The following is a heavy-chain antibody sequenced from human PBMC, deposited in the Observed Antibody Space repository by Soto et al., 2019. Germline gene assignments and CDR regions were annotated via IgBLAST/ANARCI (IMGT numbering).Heavy chain of an antibody. Sequence: SETLSLTCTVSGGSISSGDYYWSWIRQPPGKGLEWIGYIYYSGSTYYNKSLKSRVTISVDTSKNQFSMKLSSVTAADSAVYYCARVRIQLWYIDYWGQGTLVTVSS. CDR2: IYYSGST. CDR1: GGSISSGDYY. D-gene: IGHD5-18*01. J-gene: IGHJ4*02. V-gene: IGHV4-30-4*01. CDR3: ARVRIQLWYIDY.